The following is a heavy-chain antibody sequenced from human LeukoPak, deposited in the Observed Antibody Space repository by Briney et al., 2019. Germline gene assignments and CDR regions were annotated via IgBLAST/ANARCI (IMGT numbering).Heavy chain of an antibody. CDR1: GFTFSSYS. Sequence: GGSLRLSCAASGFTFSSYSMNWVRQAPGKGLEWISSISSSSSYIYYADSAKGRFTIYRHNAKNSLYLQMNSLRAEDTAGYYCARQHFAAAGSVTSGMDLWGQGTTVTVSS. CDR2: ISSSSSYI. CDR3: ARQHFAAAGSVTSGMDL. J-gene: IGHJ6*02. D-gene: IGHD6-13*01. V-gene: IGHV3-21*01.